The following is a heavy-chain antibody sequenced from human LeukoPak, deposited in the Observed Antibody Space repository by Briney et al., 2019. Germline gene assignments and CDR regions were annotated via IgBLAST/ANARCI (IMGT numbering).Heavy chain of an antibody. V-gene: IGHV4-34*01. CDR3: ARDLGRDGYKYYFDY. D-gene: IGHD5-24*01. CDR2: INHSGST. J-gene: IGHJ4*02. CDR1: GGSFSGYY. Sequence: SETLSLTCAVYGGSFSGYYWSWIRQPPGKGLGWIGEINHSGSTNYNPSLKSRVTISVDTSKNQFSLKLSSVTAADTAVYYCARDLGRDGYKYYFDYWGQGTLVTVSS.